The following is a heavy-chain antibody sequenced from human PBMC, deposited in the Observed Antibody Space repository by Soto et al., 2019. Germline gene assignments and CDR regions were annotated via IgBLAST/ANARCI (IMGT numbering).Heavy chain of an antibody. CDR3: ARDRNSGWYFFY. V-gene: IGHV3-53*01. CDR1: GFTVSSNY. Sequence: PGGSLRLSCTASGFTVSSNYMSWVRQAPGKGLEWVSVIYSGGSTYYADSVKGRCTISRDNSKNTLYLQMNSLRAEDTAVYYCARDRNSGWYFFYWGQGTLVTVSS. J-gene: IGHJ4*02. D-gene: IGHD6-19*01. CDR2: IYSGGST.